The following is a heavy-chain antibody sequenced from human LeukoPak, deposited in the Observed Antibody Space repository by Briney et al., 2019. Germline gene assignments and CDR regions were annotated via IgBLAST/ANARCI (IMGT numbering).Heavy chain of an antibody. Sequence: ASVKVSCKASGYTFTGYYMHWVRQAPGQGLEWMGWINPNSGGTNYAQKFQGWVTMTRDTSISTAYMELSRLRSGDTAAYYCARESHPSSSWYYYGMDVWGQGTTVTVSS. V-gene: IGHV1-2*04. CDR3: ARESHPSSSWYYYGMDV. CDR2: INPNSGGT. CDR1: GYTFTGYY. J-gene: IGHJ6*02. D-gene: IGHD6-13*01.